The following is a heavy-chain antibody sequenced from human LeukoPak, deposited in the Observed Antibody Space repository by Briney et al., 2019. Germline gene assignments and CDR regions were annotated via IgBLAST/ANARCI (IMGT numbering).Heavy chain of an antibody. CDR3: AKDIGSGSYYYFDY. D-gene: IGHD3-10*01. V-gene: IGHV3-20*04. J-gene: IGHJ4*02. Sequence: SGGSLRLSCAASGFTFGNYGMSWVRQAPGKGLEWVSGINWNGGSTGYADSVEGRFTISRDNAKNSQYLQMNSLRAEDTALYYCAKDIGSGSYYYFDYWGQGTLVTVSS. CDR1: GFTFGNYG. CDR2: INWNGGST.